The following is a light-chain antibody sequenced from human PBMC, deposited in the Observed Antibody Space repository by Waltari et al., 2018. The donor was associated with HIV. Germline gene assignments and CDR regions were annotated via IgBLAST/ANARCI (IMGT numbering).Light chain of an antibody. Sequence: EIVLTQSPGTLSLSPGERATLSCRASRSVSSNYLAWYQHKPCQAPRLRIYGISSRATGIPDRFSGSGSGTDFTLTISGLEPEDFALYYCQKYGGSPRTFGQGTRVEIK. CDR2: GIS. V-gene: IGKV3-20*01. CDR1: RSVSSNY. CDR3: QKYGGSPRT. J-gene: IGKJ1*01.